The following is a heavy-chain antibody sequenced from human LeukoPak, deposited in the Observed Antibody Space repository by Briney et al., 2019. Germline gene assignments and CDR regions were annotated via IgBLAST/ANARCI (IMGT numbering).Heavy chain of an antibody. CDR3: ARDPRIVVVPAATEGLDAFDI. CDR1: GYTFTSYG. V-gene: IGHV1-18*04. J-gene: IGHJ3*02. Sequence: ASVKLSCKASGYTFTSYGISWVRQAPGQGLEWMGWISAYNGNTNYAQKLQGRVTMTTDTSTSTAYMELRSLRSADTAVYYCARDPRIVVVPAATEGLDAFDIWGQGTMVTVSS. D-gene: IGHD2-2*01. CDR2: ISAYNGNT.